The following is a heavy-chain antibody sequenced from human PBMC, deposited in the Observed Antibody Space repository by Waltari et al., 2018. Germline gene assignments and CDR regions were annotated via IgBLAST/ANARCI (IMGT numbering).Heavy chain of an antibody. Sequence: EVQLLESGGGLVQPGGSLRLSCAASGFTFSSYAMSWVRQAPGKGLEWVSAISGSGGSTYYADSVKGRFTISRDNSKNTLYLQMNSLRAEDTAVYYCAKWRWGGQQLGTVHYYYYGMDVWGQGTTVTVSS. D-gene: IGHD6-13*01. CDR3: AKWRWGGQQLGTVHYYYYGMDV. V-gene: IGHV3-23*01. J-gene: IGHJ6*02. CDR1: GFTFSSYA. CDR2: ISGSGGST.